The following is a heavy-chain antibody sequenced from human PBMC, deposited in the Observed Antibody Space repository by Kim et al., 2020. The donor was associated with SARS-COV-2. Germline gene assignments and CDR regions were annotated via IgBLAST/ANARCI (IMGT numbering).Heavy chain of an antibody. CDR2: IYYSGNT. J-gene: IGHJ3*02. Sequence: ETLSLTCTVSGGAISTDSYAWAWIRQPPGKGLEWIGTIYYSGNTFYTPSLKSRVTISVDTSKNHFSLKMTSVTAADTVVYYCARHKGELDLRSAFHIWGQGTMFTVS. D-gene: IGHD1-7*01. CDR3: ARHKGELDLRSAFHI. V-gene: IGHV4-39*01. CDR1: GGAISTDSYA.